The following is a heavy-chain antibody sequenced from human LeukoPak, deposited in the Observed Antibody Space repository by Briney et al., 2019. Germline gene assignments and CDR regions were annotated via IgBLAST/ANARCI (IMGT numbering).Heavy chain of an antibody. CDR2: LYSGGSI. CDR3: ARALPRVVVPAAMGY. CDR1: GFTVSATH. Sequence: GSLRLSCAASGFTVSATHMSWVRQTPGKGLEWVSTLYSGGSIYYADSVKGRFTISRDNSKNTLYLQMNSLRAEDTAVYYCARALPRVVVPAAMGYWGQGTLVTVSS. D-gene: IGHD2-2*01. J-gene: IGHJ4*02. V-gene: IGHV3-66*01.